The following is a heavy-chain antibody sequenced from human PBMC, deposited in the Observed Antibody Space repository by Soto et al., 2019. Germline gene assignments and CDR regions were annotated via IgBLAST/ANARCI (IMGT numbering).Heavy chain of an antibody. V-gene: IGHV1-18*01. D-gene: IGHD5-12*01. CDR2: ISPDNGNT. Sequence: ASVKVSCKASGYTFTSYAMHWVRQAPGQGLEWMGWISPDNGNTNYAQKLQGRVTMTTDTSTSTAYMELRSLRSDDTAVYYCARALGYSGYAGMDVWGQGTTVNVSS. CDR3: ARALGYSGYAGMDV. CDR1: GYTFTSYA. J-gene: IGHJ6*02.